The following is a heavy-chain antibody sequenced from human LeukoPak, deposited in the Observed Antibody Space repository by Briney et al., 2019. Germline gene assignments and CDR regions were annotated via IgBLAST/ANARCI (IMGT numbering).Heavy chain of an antibody. CDR3: ACIAAAGNAY. J-gene: IGHJ4*02. Sequence: GGSLRLSCAASGFTFSSYSMNWVRQAPAKGLEWVSSISSSSSYIYYVDSVKGRFTIYRDNAKNSLYLQMNSLKAEDTAVYYCACIAAAGNAYWGQGTLVTVSS. CDR1: GFTFSSYS. D-gene: IGHD6-13*01. V-gene: IGHV3-21*01. CDR2: ISSSSSYI.